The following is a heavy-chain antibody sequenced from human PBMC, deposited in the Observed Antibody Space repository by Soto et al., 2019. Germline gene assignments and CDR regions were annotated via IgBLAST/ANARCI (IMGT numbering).Heavy chain of an antibody. CDR1: GFTVSSNY. Sequence: GGSLRLSCAASGFTVSSNYMSWVRQAPGKGLEWVSVIYSGGSTYYADSGKGRFTISRHNSKNTLYLQMNSLRAGDTAVYYCASGYDAFYYYYYMDVWGKGTTVTVSS. V-gene: IGHV3-53*04. CDR2: IYSGGST. J-gene: IGHJ6*03. CDR3: ASGYDAFYYYYYMDV. D-gene: IGHD5-12*01.